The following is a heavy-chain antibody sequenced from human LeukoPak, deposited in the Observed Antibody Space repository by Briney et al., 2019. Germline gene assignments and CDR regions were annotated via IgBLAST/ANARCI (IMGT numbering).Heavy chain of an antibody. D-gene: IGHD6-19*01. CDR1: GFTFSSYA. CDR2: ISGSGDNT. V-gene: IGHV3-23*01. CDR3: AKNSRSSGWYFDS. J-gene: IGHJ4*02. Sequence: GGSLRLSCAASGFTFSSYAMSWVRQAPGKGLEWVSTISGSGDNTYYADSVKGRFTISRDNSKNTLYLQMNSLRAEVTAVYYCAKNSRSSGWYFDSWGQGTLVTVSS.